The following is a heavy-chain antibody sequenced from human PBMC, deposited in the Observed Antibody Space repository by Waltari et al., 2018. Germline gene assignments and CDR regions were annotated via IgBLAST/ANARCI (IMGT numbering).Heavy chain of an antibody. D-gene: IGHD3-10*01. CDR1: GYSFTSYN. J-gene: IGHJ6*03. Sequence: QVQLVQSGAEVKKPGVSVKVSCKASGYSFTSYNINWVRQAAGQGLEWMGWMNPTSGSTGYAQKFQDRVTITRNTSIGTAYMELRSLRSEDTAVYYCARDYGSGTYYYMDVWGKGTTVTVSS. CDR3: ARDYGSGTYYYMDV. CDR2: MNPTSGST. V-gene: IGHV1-8*03.